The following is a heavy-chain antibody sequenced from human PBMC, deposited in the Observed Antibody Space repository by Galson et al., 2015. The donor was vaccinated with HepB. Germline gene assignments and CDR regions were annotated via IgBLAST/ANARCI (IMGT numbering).Heavy chain of an antibody. CDR2: ISYEVGSTQ. CDR3: ARATYASDYYGMDV. J-gene: IGHJ6*02. CDR1: GFSFSSYG. Sequence: SLRLSCAASGFSFSSYGMHWVRQAPGKGLEWVAVISYEVGSTQYYAHSVKGRFTISRDNAQNTLYLQQNSLRAEDTAVYYCARATYASDYYGMDVWGQGTTVTVTS. D-gene: IGHD3-10*01. V-gene: IGHV3-30*03.